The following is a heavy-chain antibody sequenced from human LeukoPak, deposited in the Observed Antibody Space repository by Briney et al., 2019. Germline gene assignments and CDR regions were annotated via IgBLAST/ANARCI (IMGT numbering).Heavy chain of an antibody. D-gene: IGHD6-13*01. V-gene: IGHV4-59*01. CDR2: IYYSGST. CDR3: ARDSSSSCLFDY. Sequence: KPSETLSLTCTVSGGSISSYYWSWIRQPPGKGLEWIGYIYYSGSTNYNPSLKSRVTISVDTSKNQFSLKLSSVTAADTAVYYCARDSSSSCLFDYWGQGTLVTVSS. CDR1: GGSISSYY. J-gene: IGHJ4*02.